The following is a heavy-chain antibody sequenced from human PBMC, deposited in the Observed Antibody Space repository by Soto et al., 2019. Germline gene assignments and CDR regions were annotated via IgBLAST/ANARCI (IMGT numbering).Heavy chain of an antibody. CDR3: AREPWMAGLVSYLDL. CDR2: ISPTADT. J-gene: IGHJ4*02. Sequence: HSYTLSLSITISSGAINNNFLTWVPQPASARLEWLGTISPTADTPSNPSLGARVSMSPATSTTHFSLKLTSVPASDTAVYFCAREPWMAGLVSYLDLWGQGPLLTVYS. V-gene: IGHV4-4*07. D-gene: IGHD6-19*01. CDR1: SGAINNNF.